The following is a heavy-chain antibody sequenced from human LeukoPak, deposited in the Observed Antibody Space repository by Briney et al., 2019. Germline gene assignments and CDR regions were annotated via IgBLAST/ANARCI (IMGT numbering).Heavy chain of an antibody. J-gene: IGHJ4*02. CDR2: INDSGSST. V-gene: IGHV3-23*01. D-gene: IGHD3-16*02. CDR3: ATYDYVWGRYRLAQSDY. CDR1: GFTFSSYA. Sequence: GGSLRLSCAASGFTFSSYAMSWVRQLPGKGLEWLSYINDSGSSTYYADSVKGRFVISRDNSKNSLYLQINSLRAEDTAIYYCATYDYVWGRYRLAQSDYWGQGTLVTVSS.